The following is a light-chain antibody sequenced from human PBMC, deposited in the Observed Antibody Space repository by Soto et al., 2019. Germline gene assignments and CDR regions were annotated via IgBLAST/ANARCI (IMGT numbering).Light chain of an antibody. CDR2: EVS. V-gene: IGLV2-23*02. Sequence: QSVLTQPASVSGSPGQSITISCPGTSSDVGSYNLVSWYQRHPGKAPKLMIYEVSKRPSGVSNRFSGSKSGNTASLTIPGLQAEDEADYYCCSYAGSSTFYVFGTGTKVTGL. CDR1: SSDVGSYNL. J-gene: IGLJ1*01. CDR3: CSYAGSSTFYV.